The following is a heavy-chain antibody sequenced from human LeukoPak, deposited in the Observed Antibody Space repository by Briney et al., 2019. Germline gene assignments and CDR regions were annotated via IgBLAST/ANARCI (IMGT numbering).Heavy chain of an antibody. V-gene: IGHV4-59*01. CDR2: IYYSGST. CDR3: ARDGLGDGHNFFYMDV. D-gene: IGHD5-24*01. J-gene: IGHJ6*03. Sequence: SETLSLTCTVSGGSISSYYWSWIRQPPGKGLEWIGYIYYSGSTNYNPSLKSRVTISVDTSKNQFSLKLSSVTAADTAVYYYARDGLGDGHNFFYMDVWGKGTTVTVSS. CDR1: GGSISSYY.